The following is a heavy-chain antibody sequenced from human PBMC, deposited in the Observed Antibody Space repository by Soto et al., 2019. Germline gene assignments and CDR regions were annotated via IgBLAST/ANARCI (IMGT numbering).Heavy chain of an antibody. CDR1: GFTFSSYW. Sequence: GGSLRLSCAASGFTFSSYWMSWVRQAPGKGLEWVANIKQDGSEKYYVDSVKGRFTISRDNAKNSLYLQMNSLRAEDTAVYYCAREIGVFGSGWYGNWFDPWGQGTLVTVSS. J-gene: IGHJ5*02. CDR3: AREIGVFGSGWYGNWFDP. CDR2: IKQDGSEK. V-gene: IGHV3-7*01. D-gene: IGHD6-19*01.